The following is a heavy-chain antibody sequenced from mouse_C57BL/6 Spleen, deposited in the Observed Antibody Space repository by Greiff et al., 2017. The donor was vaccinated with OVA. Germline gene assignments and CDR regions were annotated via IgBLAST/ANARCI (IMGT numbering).Heavy chain of an antibody. J-gene: IGHJ3*01. CDR3: SIPARYDYDEGAWFAY. D-gene: IGHD2-4*01. CDR2: ISSGGSYP. CDR1: GFTFSSYG. Sequence: EVQRVESGGDLVKPGGSLKLSCAASGFTFSSYGMSWVRPTPDKRLEWVATISSGGSYPYYPDRVKERFTIARDNAKNTLYLQMSSLKSDDTAMYYCSIPARYDYDEGAWFAYWGQGTLVTVSA. V-gene: IGHV5-6*01.